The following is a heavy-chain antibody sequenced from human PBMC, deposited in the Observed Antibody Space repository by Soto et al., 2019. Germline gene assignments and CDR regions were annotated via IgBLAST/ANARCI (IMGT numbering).Heavy chain of an antibody. CDR3: AREPTYYYDSSGYYYPWYFDY. D-gene: IGHD3-22*01. Sequence: SQTLSLTCAISGDSVSSNSAAWNWIRQSPSRGLEWLGRTYYRSKWYNDYAVSVKSRITINPDTSKNQFSLQLNSVTPEDTAVYYCAREPTYYYDSSGYYYPWYFDYWGQGTLVTVSS. V-gene: IGHV6-1*01. J-gene: IGHJ4*02. CDR1: GDSVSSNSAA. CDR2: TYYRSKWYN.